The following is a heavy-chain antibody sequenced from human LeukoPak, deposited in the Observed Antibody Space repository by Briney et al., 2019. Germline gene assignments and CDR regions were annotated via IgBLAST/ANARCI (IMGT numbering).Heavy chain of an antibody. CDR3: ARSTLSKWLRFPNWFDP. Sequence: ASVKVSCKASGYTFTGYYMHWVRQAPGQGLEWMGWINPNSGNTGYAQKFQGRVTMTRNTSISTAYMELSSLRSEDTAVYYCARSTLSKWLRFPNWFDPWGQGTLVTVSS. CDR1: GYTFTGYY. D-gene: IGHD5-12*01. CDR2: INPNSGNT. J-gene: IGHJ5*02. V-gene: IGHV1-8*02.